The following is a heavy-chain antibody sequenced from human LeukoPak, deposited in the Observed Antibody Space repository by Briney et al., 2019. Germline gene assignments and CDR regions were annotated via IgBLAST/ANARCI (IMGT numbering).Heavy chain of an antibody. CDR3: ARERYCSSTSCYI. D-gene: IGHD2-2*02. J-gene: IGHJ4*02. V-gene: IGHV1-69*01. Sequence: PGGSLRLSCAASGFTFSSYAISWVRQAPGQGLEWMGGIIPIFGTANYAQKFQGRVTITADESTSTAYMELSSLRSEDTAVYYCARERYCSSTSCYIWGQGTLVTVSS. CDR1: GFTFSSYA. CDR2: IIPIFGTA.